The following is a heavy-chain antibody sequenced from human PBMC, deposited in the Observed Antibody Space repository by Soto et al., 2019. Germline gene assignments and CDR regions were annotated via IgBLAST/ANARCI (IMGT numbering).Heavy chain of an antibody. CDR2: IYRTGST. CDR3: SSRDPGTSVDY. D-gene: IGHD1-7*01. CDR1: CCSLTSNNW. J-gene: IGHJ4*02. Sequence: SSAHSITDSVSCCSLTSNNWCTCVRQPPGQGLEWIGEIYRTGSTNYNPSLKSRVTISLDKSENQFSLKVTSLTAADTAVYYCSSRDPGTSVDYWGQGTVVTVSS. V-gene: IGHV4-4*02.